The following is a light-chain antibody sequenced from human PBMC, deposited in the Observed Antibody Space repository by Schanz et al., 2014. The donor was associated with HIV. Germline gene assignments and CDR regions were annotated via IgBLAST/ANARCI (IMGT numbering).Light chain of an antibody. CDR2: GAS. CDR3: HHYGDSRGT. Sequence: EIVLTQSPGTLSLSPGERATLSCRASQSVSSDYLAWYQLKPGQAPRLLIYGASTRATGIPYRFSGSGSGTDFTLTISRLEPDDFAVYYCHHYGDSRGTFGGGTEVDI. J-gene: IGKJ4*02. V-gene: IGKV3-20*01. CDR1: QSVSSDY.